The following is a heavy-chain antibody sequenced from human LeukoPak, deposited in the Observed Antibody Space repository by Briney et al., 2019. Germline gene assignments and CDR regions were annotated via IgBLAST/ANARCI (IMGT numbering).Heavy chain of an antibody. CDR2: ISAYNGNT. CDR3: ARDSVVGATPNWFDP. J-gene: IGHJ5*02. Sequence: ASVTVSCKASGYTFTSYGISWVRQAPGQGLEWMGWISAYNGNTNYAQKLQGRVTMTTDTSTSTAYMELRSLRSDDTAVYYCARDSVVGATPNWFDPWGQGTLVTVSS. D-gene: IGHD1-26*01. CDR1: GYTFTSYG. V-gene: IGHV1-18*01.